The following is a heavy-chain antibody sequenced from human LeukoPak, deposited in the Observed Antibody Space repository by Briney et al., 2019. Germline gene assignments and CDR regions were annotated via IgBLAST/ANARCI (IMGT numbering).Heavy chain of an antibody. Sequence: SETLSLTCAVYGGSFSGYYWSWIRQPPGKGLEWLGEINHSGSTNYNPSLKSRVTISVDTSKNQFSLKLSSVTAADTAVYYCARGLEYGDYQYYFDYWGQGTLVTVSS. D-gene: IGHD4-17*01. V-gene: IGHV4-34*01. CDR1: GGSFSGYY. CDR2: INHSGST. J-gene: IGHJ4*02. CDR3: ARGLEYGDYQYYFDY.